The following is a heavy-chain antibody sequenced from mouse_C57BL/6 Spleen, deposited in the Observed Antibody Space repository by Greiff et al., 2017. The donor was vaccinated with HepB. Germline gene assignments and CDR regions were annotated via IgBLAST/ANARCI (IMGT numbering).Heavy chain of an antibody. J-gene: IGHJ1*03. Sequence: VQLQQSGAELVKPGASVKLSCTASGFNIKDYYMHWVKQRTEQGLEWIGRIDPEDGENKYAPKFQGKATITADTSSNTASLQHSSLTSEDTAVYYCARRYYGSSYGWYFDVWGTGTTVTVDS. CDR3: ARRYYGSSYGWYFDV. CDR1: GFNIKDYY. D-gene: IGHD1-1*01. CDR2: IDPEDGEN. V-gene: IGHV14-2*01.